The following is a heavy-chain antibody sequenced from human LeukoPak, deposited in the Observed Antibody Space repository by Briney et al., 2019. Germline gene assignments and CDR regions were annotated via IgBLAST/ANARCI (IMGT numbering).Heavy chain of an antibody. J-gene: IGHJ5*02. CDR2: ISGSGGST. Sequence: PWGSLRLSCAASGFTFSSYAMSWVRQAPGKGLEWVSAISGSGGSTYYADSVKGRFTISRDNSKNTLDLQMNSLRAEDTAVYYCAKDTSVAGNWFDPWGQGTLVTVSS. V-gene: IGHV3-23*01. CDR1: GFTFSSYA. CDR3: AKDTSVAGNWFDP. D-gene: IGHD5-12*01.